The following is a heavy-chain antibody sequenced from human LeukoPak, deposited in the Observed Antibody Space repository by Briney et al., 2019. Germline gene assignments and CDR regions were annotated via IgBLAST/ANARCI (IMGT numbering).Heavy chain of an antibody. D-gene: IGHD6-19*01. Sequence: GGSLRLSCAASGFTFSSYTIHWVRQAPGKGQEWVAGISYDGFNKYYADSVKGRFTISRDNSKNTLYLQMNSLRAEDTAVYYCARSIAVAVALDYWGQGTLVTVSS. J-gene: IGHJ4*02. V-gene: IGHV3-30*04. CDR1: GFTFSSYT. CDR2: ISYDGFNK. CDR3: ARSIAVAVALDY.